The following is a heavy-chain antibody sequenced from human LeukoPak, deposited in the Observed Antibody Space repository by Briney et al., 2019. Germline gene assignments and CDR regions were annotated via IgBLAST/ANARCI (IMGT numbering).Heavy chain of an antibody. Sequence: ASVKVSCKASGYTFTSYGISWVRQAPGQGLEWMGWISAYNGNTNYAQKLQGRVTMTTDTSTSTAYMELRSLRPDDTAVYYCARGLWFGEPRYYFDYWGQGTLVTVSS. V-gene: IGHV1-18*01. CDR1: GYTFTSYG. D-gene: IGHD3-10*01. CDR3: ARGLWFGEPRYYFDY. CDR2: ISAYNGNT. J-gene: IGHJ4*02.